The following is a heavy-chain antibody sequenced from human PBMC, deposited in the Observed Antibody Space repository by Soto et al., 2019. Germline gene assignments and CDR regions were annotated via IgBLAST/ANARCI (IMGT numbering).Heavy chain of an antibody. Sequence: PSETLSLTCAVYGGSFSGYYWSWIRQPPGKGLEWIGEINHSGSTNYNPSLTSRVTISVDTSKNQFSLKLSSVTAADTAVYYCAREVGGGWLQFQRCFDYWGPGTLVAVSS. CDR1: GGSFSGYY. J-gene: IGHJ4*02. V-gene: IGHV4-34*01. CDR3: AREVGGGWLQFQRCFDY. CDR2: INHSGST. D-gene: IGHD5-12*01.